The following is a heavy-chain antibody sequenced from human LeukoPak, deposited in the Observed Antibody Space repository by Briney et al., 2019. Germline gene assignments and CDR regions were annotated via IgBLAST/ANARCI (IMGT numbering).Heavy chain of an antibody. CDR2: IYPGDSDT. Sequence: GESLRISCKGSGYTFSSYWIGWVRQLPGKGLEWMGIIYPGDSDTRYSPSLQGQVTISVDTSIGTAYLQWSSLKASDTAIYYCARQNDFRLDYWGQGTLVIVSS. V-gene: IGHV5-51*01. CDR3: ARQNDFRLDY. CDR1: GYTFSSYW. J-gene: IGHJ4*02. D-gene: IGHD3-3*01.